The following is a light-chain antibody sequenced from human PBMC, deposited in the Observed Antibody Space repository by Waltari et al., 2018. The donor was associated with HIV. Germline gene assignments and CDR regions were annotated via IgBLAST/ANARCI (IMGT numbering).Light chain of an antibody. Sequence: IQVTQSLSSLSASGGDRVTITCRASQGISPYVAWFQQKPGEALKSLIYAASTLQSGVPSKYSGSRYVTVSTLTITSLQPQDFATYYCQQYLTHPRTFGQGTKVEF. CDR2: AAS. J-gene: IGKJ1*01. CDR1: QGISPY. CDR3: QQYLTHPRT. V-gene: IGKV1-16*02.